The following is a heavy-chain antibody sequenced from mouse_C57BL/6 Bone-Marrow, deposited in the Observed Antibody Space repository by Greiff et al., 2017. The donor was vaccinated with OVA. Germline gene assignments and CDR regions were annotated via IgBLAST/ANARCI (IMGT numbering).Heavy chain of an antibody. CDR3: AREWLLPFDY. J-gene: IGHJ2*01. D-gene: IGHD2-3*01. V-gene: IGHV1-64*01. CDR2: IHPNSGST. CDR1: GYTFTSYW. Sequence: VQLQQPGAELVKPGASVKLSCKASGYTFTSYWMHWVKQRPGQGLEWIGMIHPNSGSTNYNEKFTSKATLTVDKSSSTAYMQLSSLTSEDSAVYYCAREWLLPFDYWGQGTTLTVSS.